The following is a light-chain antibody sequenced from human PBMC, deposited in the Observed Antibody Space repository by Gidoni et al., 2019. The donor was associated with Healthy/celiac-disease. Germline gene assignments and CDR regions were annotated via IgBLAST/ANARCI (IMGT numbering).Light chain of an antibody. Sequence: DIVMTQSPANLSVSPGERATLSCRASQSVSSNLAWYQQKPGQAPRLLIYGASPRATGIPARFSGSGSGTEFTLTISSLQSEDFAVYYCQQYNNWPLLAFGGGTKVEIK. CDR1: QSVSSN. J-gene: IGKJ4*01. CDR2: GAS. CDR3: QQYNNWPLLA. V-gene: IGKV3-15*01.